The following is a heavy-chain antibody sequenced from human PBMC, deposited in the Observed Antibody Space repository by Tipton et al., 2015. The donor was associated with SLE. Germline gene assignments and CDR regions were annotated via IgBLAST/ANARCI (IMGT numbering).Heavy chain of an antibody. Sequence: SLRLSCATSGFTFSTSNMHWVRQAPGKGLEWVSLIRFDRDHQYNADSVKGRFTTFRDSSTSTVYLQMNSLRIEDTAVYYCAKDGSNWNLDYWGLGTLVTVSS. CDR2: IRFDRDHQ. V-gene: IGHV3-30*02. J-gene: IGHJ4*02. CDR1: GFTFSTSN. CDR3: AKDGSNWNLDY. D-gene: IGHD1-1*01.